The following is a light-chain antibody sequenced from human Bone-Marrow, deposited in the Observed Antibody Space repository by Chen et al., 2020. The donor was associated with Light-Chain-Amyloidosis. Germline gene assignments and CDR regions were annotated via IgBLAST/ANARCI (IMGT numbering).Light chain of an antibody. CDR1: SSDVGGDNH. Sequence: QSALTQPASVSGSPGQSITISCTGTSSDVGGDNHVSWYQQHPDKAPKLMLYEVTNRPSWVPVRFSGTKSDNTASLTISWLQTEDEADYFCSSYTMTNTLVVGSGTRVTVL. J-gene: IGLJ1*01. CDR3: SSYTMTNTLV. CDR2: EVT. V-gene: IGLV2-14*01.